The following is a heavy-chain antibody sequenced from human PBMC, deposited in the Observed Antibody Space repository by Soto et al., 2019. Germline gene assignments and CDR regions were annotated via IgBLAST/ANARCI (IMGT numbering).Heavy chain of an antibody. CDR2: INSDGGII. J-gene: IGHJ4*02. V-gene: IGHV3-74*01. D-gene: IGHD3-9*01. CDR3: ARDLGKYDRHYFDN. CDR1: RFSLSTYW. Sequence: VQLVESGGGLVQPGGSLRLSCEASRFSLSTYWMSWVRQAPGQGLMWVSRINSDGGIINYADSVKGRFTISRDNATNTLYLQMNSLRTDDTAVYYCARDLGKYDRHYFDNWGQGTLVTVSS.